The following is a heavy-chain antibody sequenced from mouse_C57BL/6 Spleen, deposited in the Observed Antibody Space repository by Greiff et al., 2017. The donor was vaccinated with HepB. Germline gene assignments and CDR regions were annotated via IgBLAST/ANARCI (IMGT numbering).Heavy chain of an antibody. V-gene: IGHV3-6*01. CDR3: ARGENFFAY. CDR1: GYSITSGYY. J-gene: IGHJ3*01. CDR2: ISYDGSN. Sequence: EVKLQESGPGLVKPSQSLSLTCSVTGYSITSGYYWNWIRQFPGNKLEWMGYISYDGSNNYNPSLKNRISITRDTSKNQFFLKLNSVTTEDTATYYCARGENFFAYWGQGTLVTVSA.